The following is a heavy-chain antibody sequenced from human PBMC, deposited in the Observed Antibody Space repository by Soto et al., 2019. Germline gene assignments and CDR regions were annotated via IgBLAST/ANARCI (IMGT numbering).Heavy chain of an antibody. CDR1: GFTFSSYW. J-gene: IGHJ4*02. CDR2: IKQDGSEK. D-gene: IGHD3-10*01. CDR3: ARVGGGPFDY. Sequence: PGGSLRLSCGASGFTFSSYWMSWVRQAPGKGLEWVANIKQDGSEKYYVDSVKGRFTISRDNAKNSLYLQMNSLRAEDTAVYYCARVGGGPFDYWGQGTLVTVSS. V-gene: IGHV3-7*01.